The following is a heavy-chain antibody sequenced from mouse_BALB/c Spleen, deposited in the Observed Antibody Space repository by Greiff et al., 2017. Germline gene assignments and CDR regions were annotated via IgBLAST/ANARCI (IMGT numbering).Heavy chain of an antibody. J-gene: IGHJ3*01. D-gene: IGHD2-2*01. CDR1: GYTFTSYW. Sequence: LQQPGSELVRPGASVKLSCKASGYTFTSYWMHWVKQRHGQGLEWIGNIYPGSGSTNYDEKFKSKGTLTVDTSSSTAYMHLSSLTSEDSAVYYCTREVGLRGGFAYWGQGTLVTVSA. V-gene: IGHV1S22*01. CDR2: IYPGSGST. CDR3: TREVGLRGGFAY.